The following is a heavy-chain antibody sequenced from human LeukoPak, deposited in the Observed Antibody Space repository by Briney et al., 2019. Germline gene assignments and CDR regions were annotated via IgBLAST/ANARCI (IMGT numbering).Heavy chain of an antibody. CDR1: GYTFTSYD. CDR2: MNPNNGNT. D-gene: IGHD6-19*01. Sequence: ASVKVSCKASGYTFTSYDINWVRQATGQGLEWMGWMNPNNGNTDYAQKFQGRVTLTRNTSISTAYMELSSLRSEDTAVYYCTRGGPVAGAHKYFQHWGQGTLVTVSS. V-gene: IGHV1-8*01. CDR3: TRGGPVAGAHKYFQH. J-gene: IGHJ1*01.